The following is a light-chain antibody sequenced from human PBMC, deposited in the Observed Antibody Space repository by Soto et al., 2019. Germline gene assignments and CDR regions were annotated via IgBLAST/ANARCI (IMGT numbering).Light chain of an antibody. V-gene: IGKV3-20*01. Sequence: EIVLTQSPGTLSLSPGERATLSCRARQTVSSNSLAWYHQKPGQAPRLLIYGASSRATGIPDRFSGSGSGTDFTLTISRLEPEDFAVYYCQLYGSSARTFGQGTKVEIK. CDR1: QTVSSNS. CDR2: GAS. CDR3: QLYGSSART. J-gene: IGKJ1*01.